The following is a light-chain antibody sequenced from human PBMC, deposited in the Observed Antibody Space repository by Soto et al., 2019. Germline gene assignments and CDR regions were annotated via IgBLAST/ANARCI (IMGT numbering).Light chain of an antibody. CDR1: SSNIGTNA. CDR3: AAWDDSLNGYA. J-gene: IGLJ1*01. V-gene: IGLV1-44*01. CDR2: NNS. Sequence: SVLTQPPSASGTPGQRVTISCSGGSSNIGTNAVNWYQQLPGTAPKLLIYNNSQRPSGVPDRFSGSKSGTSASLAISGLQSEDEADYYCAAWDDSLNGYAFGTGTKVTVL.